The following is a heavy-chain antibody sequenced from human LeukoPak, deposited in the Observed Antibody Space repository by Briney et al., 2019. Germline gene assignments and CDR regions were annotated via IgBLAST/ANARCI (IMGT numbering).Heavy chain of an antibody. CDR3: ARDNPTHYGDLVYYYYYYMDV. J-gene: IGHJ6*03. D-gene: IGHD4-17*01. V-gene: IGHV4-61*02. CDR2: IYTSGST. CDR1: GGSISSGSYY. Sequence: SETLSLTCTVSGGSISSGSYYWSWIRQPAGKGLEWIGRIYTSGSTNYNPSLKSRVTISVDTSKNQFSLKLSSVTAADTAVYYCARDNPTHYGDLVYYYYYYMDVWGKGTTVTISS.